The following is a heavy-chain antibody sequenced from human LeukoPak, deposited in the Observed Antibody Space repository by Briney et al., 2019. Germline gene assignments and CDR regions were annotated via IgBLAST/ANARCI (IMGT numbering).Heavy chain of an antibody. CDR1: GYSIKSGYY. Sequence: SETLSLTCAVPGYSIKSGYYWGWVRRPPGKGREGIGIIYRRGDTYYRPSLKSRVTISQDTSKNQFSLKLTSVTAADTAVIYCARSLNGHEAGPFDYWGQGILVTVSS. D-gene: IGHD2-8*01. CDR2: IYRRGDT. CDR3: ARSLNGHEAGPFDY. J-gene: IGHJ4*02. V-gene: IGHV4-38-2*01.